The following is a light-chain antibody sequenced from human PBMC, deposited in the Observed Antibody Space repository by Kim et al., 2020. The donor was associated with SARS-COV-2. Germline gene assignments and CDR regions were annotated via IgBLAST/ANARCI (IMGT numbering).Light chain of an antibody. Sequence: GQRITMSCSGGVSNIGVNAVNRYLHHPGTAPKLHLYNNDQRRSGVPDRISGTKSGTSASLAISGLQSEDEADYYWSAWDDTLAGVVFGGGTKVTVL. CDR1: VSNIGVNA. V-gene: IGLV1-44*01. J-gene: IGLJ2*01. CDR2: NND. CDR3: SAWDDTLAGVV.